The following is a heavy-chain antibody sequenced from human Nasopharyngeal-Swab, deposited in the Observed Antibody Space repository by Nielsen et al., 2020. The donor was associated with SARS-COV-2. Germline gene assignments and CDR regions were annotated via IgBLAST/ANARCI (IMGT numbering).Heavy chain of an antibody. CDR3: ARESSAADY. J-gene: IGHJ1*01. D-gene: IGHD6-13*01. CDR2: ISSSGSTI. V-gene: IGHV3-48*03. CDR1: GFTFYSYE. Sequence: GESLKISCAASGFTFYSYEMNWVRQAPGKGLEWVSYISSSGSTIYYADSVKGRFTISRDNSKNSIYLQMDRLRVEDTAVYYCARESSAADYWGQGTLVTVSS.